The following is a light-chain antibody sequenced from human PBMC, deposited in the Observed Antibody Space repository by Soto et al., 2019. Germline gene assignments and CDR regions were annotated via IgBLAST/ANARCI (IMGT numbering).Light chain of an antibody. CDR1: QSVSNNY. Sequence: EIVFTQSPGTLSLSPGERAILSCRASQSVSNNYLAWDQQKPGQAPKILIYGASNRATGIPDRFSGSGSGTDFTLTISRLEPVDFAVYYCQHYGSSPPFTFGPGTKVDI. CDR2: GAS. CDR3: QHYGSSPPFT. V-gene: IGKV3-20*01. J-gene: IGKJ3*01.